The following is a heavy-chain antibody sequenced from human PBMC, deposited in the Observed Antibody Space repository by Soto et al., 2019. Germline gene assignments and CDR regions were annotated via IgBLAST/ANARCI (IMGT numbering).Heavy chain of an antibody. CDR2: INPKSRGT. V-gene: IGHV1-2*02. J-gene: IGHJ5*02. Sequence: QVQLVQSGAEVKKPGASVKVFCKASGYTFTDYFIHWVRQAPGQGFEWMGWINPKSRGTNYAQKFQGRVTMTRDTSNSTAYMELRGLRSDDTAVYYCARVTLKAGNWFDPWGQGTLVTVSS. CDR1: GYTFTDYF. CDR3: ARVTLKAGNWFDP.